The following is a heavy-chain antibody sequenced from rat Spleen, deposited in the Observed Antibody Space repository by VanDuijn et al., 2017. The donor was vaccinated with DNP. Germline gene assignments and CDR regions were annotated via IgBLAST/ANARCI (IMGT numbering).Heavy chain of an antibody. CDR1: GYSITSGFG. CDR3: ARWTTGFDY. CDR2: MNSAGST. Sequence: EMQLQESGPGLVKPSQSLSLTCSVTGYSITSGFGWNWIRKFPGNKLEWMGSMNSAGSTNYNPPLKSQISFTRDTSKNQVFLQLNSVTTEDTATYYCARWTTGFDYWGQGVMVTVSS. D-gene: IGHD1-4*01. J-gene: IGHJ2*01. V-gene: IGHV3-3*01.